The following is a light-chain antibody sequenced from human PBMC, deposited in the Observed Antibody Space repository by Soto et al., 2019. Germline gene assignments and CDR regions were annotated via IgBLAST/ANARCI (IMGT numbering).Light chain of an antibody. Sequence: QSVLTQPASVSGSPGQSITISCTGTSSDVGSYNLVSWYQQHPGKAPKLMIYEGSKRPSGVSNRFSGSKSGNTASLTISRLQAEDEADYYCCSYGGSSTVFGRGTKLTVL. J-gene: IGLJ2*01. V-gene: IGLV2-23*01. CDR2: EGS. CDR3: CSYGGSSTV. CDR1: SSDVGSYNL.